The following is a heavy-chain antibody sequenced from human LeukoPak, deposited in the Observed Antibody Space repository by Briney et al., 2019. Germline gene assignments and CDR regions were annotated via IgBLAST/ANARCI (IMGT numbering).Heavy chain of an antibody. CDR2: IYPGDSDT. V-gene: IGHV5-51*01. D-gene: IGHD6-13*01. CDR3: ARQGAAGWGNWFDP. Sequence: GESLRISCQGSGYAFTNYWINWVRQMPGKGLEWMGIIYPGDSDTRYSPSFQGQVTISADKSISTAYLQWSSPKASDTAMYYCARQGAAGWGNWFDPWGQGTLVTVSS. CDR1: GYAFTNYW. J-gene: IGHJ5*02.